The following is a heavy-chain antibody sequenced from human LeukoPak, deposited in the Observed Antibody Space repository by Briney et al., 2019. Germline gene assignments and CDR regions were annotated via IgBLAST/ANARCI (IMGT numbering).Heavy chain of an antibody. CDR2: IFYTGTT. J-gene: IGHJ4*02. V-gene: IGHV4-31*11. CDR1: GGSFSGYY. D-gene: IGHD2-21*02. Sequence: NPSETLSLTCAVYGGSFSGYYWTWIRQHPGTGLEWIGYIFYTGTTYYNPSLKSRVAISADTSRNQFSLNLTSVTAADTAVYYCARAIVVTAAPDYWGQGTLVTVSS. CDR3: ARAIVVTAAPDY.